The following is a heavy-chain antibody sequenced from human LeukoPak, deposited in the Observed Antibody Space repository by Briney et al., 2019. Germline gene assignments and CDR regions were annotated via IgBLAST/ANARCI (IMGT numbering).Heavy chain of an antibody. Sequence: ASVKVSCKASGYTLTSYFIHWVRQAPGQGLEWTGIINPSGGSTSYAQKFQGRVTMTRDTSTSTVYMELSSLRSEDTAVYYCARRYCSGDSCYSNWFDPWGQGTLVTVSS. CDR1: GYTLTSYF. CDR3: ARRYCSGDSCYSNWFDP. V-gene: IGHV1-46*01. CDR2: INPSGGST. J-gene: IGHJ5*02. D-gene: IGHD2-15*01.